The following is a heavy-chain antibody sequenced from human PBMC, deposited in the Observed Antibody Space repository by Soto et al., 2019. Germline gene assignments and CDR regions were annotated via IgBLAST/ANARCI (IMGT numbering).Heavy chain of an antibody. CDR1: GFTFGSHW. CDR2: INSDGSST. Sequence: GGSLRLSCAAPGFTFGSHWMHWVRQAPGKGLVWVSRINSDGSSTTYADSVKGRFTISRDNFKNTLYLQMNSLRAEDTAVYYCARGYSYTQPVFDYWGLGTLVTVSS. CDR3: ARGYSYTQPVFDY. V-gene: IGHV3-74*01. D-gene: IGHD5-18*01. J-gene: IGHJ4*02.